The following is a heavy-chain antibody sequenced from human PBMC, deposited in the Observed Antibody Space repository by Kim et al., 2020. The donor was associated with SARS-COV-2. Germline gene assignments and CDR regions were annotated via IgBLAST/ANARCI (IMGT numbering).Heavy chain of an antibody. CDR2: IYSGGST. J-gene: IGHJ5*02. CDR3: ARSLGGASGGSS. CDR1: GFTVSSNY. Sequence: GGSLRLSCAASGFTVSSNYMSWVRQAPGKGLEWVSVIYSGGSTYYADSVKGRFTISRDNSKNTLYLQMNSLRAEDTVVYYCARSLGGASGGSSWGQGTLVTVSS. V-gene: IGHV3-66*01. D-gene: IGHD2-15*01.